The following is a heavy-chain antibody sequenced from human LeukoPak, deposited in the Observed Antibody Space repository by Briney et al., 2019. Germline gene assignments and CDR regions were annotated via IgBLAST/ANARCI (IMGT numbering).Heavy chain of an antibody. V-gene: IGHV3-30*02. CDR1: GFTFSSYG. Sequence: PGGSLRLSCAASGFTFSSYGMHWVRQAPGKGLEWVAFIRYDGSNKYYADSVKGRFTISRDNSKNTLYLQMNSLRAEDTAVYYCAKGGRDFWTLLDYWGQGTLVTVS. D-gene: IGHD3-3*01. CDR3: AKGGRDFWTLLDY. CDR2: IRYDGSNK. J-gene: IGHJ4*02.